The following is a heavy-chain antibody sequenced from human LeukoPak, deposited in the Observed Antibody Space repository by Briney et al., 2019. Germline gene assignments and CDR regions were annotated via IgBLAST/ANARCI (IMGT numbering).Heavy chain of an antibody. Sequence: GGSLRLSCAASGFTFSNYWMNWIRQAPGKGLEWVANIKQDGSDKYYVDSVKGRFTISRDNAKNSLYLQMNSLRAEDTAVYYCAREKGNYDGYYNYYMDVWGKGTTVTVSS. CDR1: GFTFSNYW. CDR2: IKQDGSDK. CDR3: AREKGNYDGYYNYYMDV. J-gene: IGHJ6*03. D-gene: IGHD4-11*01. V-gene: IGHV3-7*01.